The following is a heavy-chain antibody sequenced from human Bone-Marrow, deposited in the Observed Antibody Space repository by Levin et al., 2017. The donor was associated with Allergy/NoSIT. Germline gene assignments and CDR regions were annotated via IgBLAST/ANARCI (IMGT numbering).Heavy chain of an antibody. V-gene: IGHV3-33*01. J-gene: IGHJ3*02. CDR2: IWYDGSNK. CDR1: GFTFSSYG. CDR3: ARASTMIVVVGATDAFDI. D-gene: IGHD3-22*01. Sequence: GGSLRLSCAASGFTFSSYGMHWVRQAPGKGLEWVAVIWYDGSNKYYADSVKGRFTISRDNSKNTLYLQMNSLRAEDTAVYYCARASTMIVVVGATDAFDIWGQGTMVTVSS.